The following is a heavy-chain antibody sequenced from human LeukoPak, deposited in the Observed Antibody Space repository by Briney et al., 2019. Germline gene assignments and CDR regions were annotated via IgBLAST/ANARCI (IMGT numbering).Heavy chain of an antibody. J-gene: IGHJ4*02. V-gene: IGHV3-53*01. D-gene: IGHD2-21*02. Sequence: GGSLRLSCVASGFIVSDNYMSWIRQAPGKEPQWVSIIYPDGRAFYADSVKGRFTISRDNSRNTLYPQMNSLRADDTALYYCARGRLPNGADNWGQGTLSPSPQ. CDR2: IYPDGRA. CDR3: ARGRLPNGADN. CDR1: GFIVSDNY.